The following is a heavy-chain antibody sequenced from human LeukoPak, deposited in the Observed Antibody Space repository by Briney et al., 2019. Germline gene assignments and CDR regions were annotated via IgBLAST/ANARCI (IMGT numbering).Heavy chain of an antibody. Sequence: GGSLRLSCAASGFTFSSYNMNWVRQPPGKGLEWVSSISSSGHIHYADSVKGRFTISRDNANNSLYLQMNSLRDEDTAVYYCARDPGTVADPYFDYWGQGSLVTVSS. CDR3: ARDPGTVADPYFDY. D-gene: IGHD6-19*01. CDR2: ISSSGHI. CDR1: GFTFSSYN. V-gene: IGHV3-21*01. J-gene: IGHJ4*02.